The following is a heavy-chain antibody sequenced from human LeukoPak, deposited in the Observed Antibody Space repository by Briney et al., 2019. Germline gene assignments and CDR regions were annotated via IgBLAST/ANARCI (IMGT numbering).Heavy chain of an antibody. Sequence: ASVKVSCKASGGTFSSYAISWVRQAPGQGPEWMGRIIPLLGIANYAQKFQGRVTLTADKSTSTIYMEVSSLRSEDTAVYFCAREGYDRTSFYQFDYWGRGTLVTVSS. V-gene: IGHV1-69*04. CDR1: GGTFSSYA. J-gene: IGHJ4*02. CDR2: IIPLLGIA. D-gene: IGHD3-22*01. CDR3: AREGYDRTSFYQFDY.